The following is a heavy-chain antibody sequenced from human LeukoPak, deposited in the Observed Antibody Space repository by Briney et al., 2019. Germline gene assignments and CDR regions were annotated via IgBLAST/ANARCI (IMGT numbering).Heavy chain of an antibody. J-gene: IGHJ4*02. CDR2: IYYSGGA. Sequence: WETLSLTCTVSGGSISTYSWSWVRQPPGKGLEWIGDIYYSGGATYNPSLKSRVSISADTCKNKISLQRSSVIDADTAVYYCASRGDDYAFHSWGQGPLVSVSS. D-gene: IGHD4-17*01. V-gene: IGHV4-59*01. CDR3: ASRGDDYAFHS. CDR1: GGSISTYS.